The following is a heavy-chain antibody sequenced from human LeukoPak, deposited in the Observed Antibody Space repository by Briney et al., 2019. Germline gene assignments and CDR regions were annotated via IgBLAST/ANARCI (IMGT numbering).Heavy chain of an antibody. CDR1: GFIFSTSG. Sequence: GGSLRLSCAASGFIFSTSGMHWVRQAPGKGLEWVTFIRFDGTTKSYADSVRGRLTISRDSSKNTLYLQMDSLTTEDTAVYHCVKDRSGSYYLDYWGQGTLVTVSS. D-gene: IGHD3-3*01. CDR3: VKDRSGSYYLDY. V-gene: IGHV3-30*02. CDR2: IRFDGTTK. J-gene: IGHJ4*02.